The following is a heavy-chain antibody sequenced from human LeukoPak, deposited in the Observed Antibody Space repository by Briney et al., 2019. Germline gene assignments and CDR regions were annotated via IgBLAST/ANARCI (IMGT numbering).Heavy chain of an antibody. Sequence: SSQTLSLTCTVSGDSISSGSYYWNWIRQPAGKELEWIGRIWTTGRIDYNPSLRSRVSISADTSKNHFSLNLKSVTAADTAVYYCARDQGITIFGVVHPRGYMDVWGKGTTVTVSS. V-gene: IGHV4-61*02. CDR2: IWTTGRI. CDR1: GDSISSGSYY. D-gene: IGHD3-3*01. CDR3: ARDQGITIFGVVHPRGYMDV. J-gene: IGHJ6*03.